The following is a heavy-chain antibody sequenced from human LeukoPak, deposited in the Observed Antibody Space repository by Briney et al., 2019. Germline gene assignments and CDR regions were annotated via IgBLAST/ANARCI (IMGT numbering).Heavy chain of an antibody. J-gene: IGHJ4*02. D-gene: IGHD2-15*01. CDR3: ARDERYCNGDNHYPDLGY. Sequence: GASVKVSCKASGYTFTGYYMFWVRQAPGQGLEWMGWINPNTGATKYGQNFQGRVTLTRDTSIRTTFMELSSLRSDDTAVCYCARDERYCNGDNHYPDLGYWGQGTLVTVSS. CDR2: INPNTGAT. V-gene: IGHV1-2*02. CDR1: GYTFTGYY.